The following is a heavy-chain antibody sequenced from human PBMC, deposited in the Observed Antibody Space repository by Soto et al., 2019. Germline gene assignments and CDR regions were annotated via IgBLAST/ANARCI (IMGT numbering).Heavy chain of an antibody. D-gene: IGHD6-19*01. CDR1: GFTFSSYA. CDR3: AKEEASAWLSKYFQH. J-gene: IGHJ1*01. Sequence: PGGSLRLSCAASGFTFSSYAMTWVRQAPGKGLEWVSTISVSGGSTSYADSVKGRFTISRDNSKNTLYLQMNSLRAEDTAVYYCAKEEASAWLSKYFQHWGQGTLVTVSS. CDR2: ISVSGGST. V-gene: IGHV3-23*01.